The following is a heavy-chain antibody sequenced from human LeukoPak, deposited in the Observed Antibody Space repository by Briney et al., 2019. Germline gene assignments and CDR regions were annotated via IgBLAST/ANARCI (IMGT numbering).Heavy chain of an antibody. V-gene: IGHV3-23*01. CDR1: GFTFSSYD. CDR3: ARPDYYRGAESYGGDY. Sequence: GGSLRLSCAASGFTFSSYDMTWVRQAPGRGLEWVSSIRPSGDNTYYGDSVKGRFTISRDNAKNSLSLQMNSLRADDTAVYYCARPDYYRGAESYGGDYWGQGTLVTVSP. CDR2: IRPSGDNT. D-gene: IGHD3-10*01. J-gene: IGHJ4*02.